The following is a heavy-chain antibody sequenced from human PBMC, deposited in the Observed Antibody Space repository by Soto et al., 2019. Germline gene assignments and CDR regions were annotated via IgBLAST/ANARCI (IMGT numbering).Heavy chain of an antibody. CDR1: GFNFRGYG. D-gene: IGHD1-26*01. Sequence: PGGSLRLSCAAAGFNFRGYGMHWVRQAPGKGLEWGAITRHDGSNTYYADSVRGRFTISRDNSKNTLYLQMNSLRVEDTAVYYCARDGVGATTYFGYFDYWGQGTPVTVSS. CDR2: TRHDGSNT. V-gene: IGHV3-30*02. J-gene: IGHJ4*02. CDR3: ARDGVGATTYFGYFDY.